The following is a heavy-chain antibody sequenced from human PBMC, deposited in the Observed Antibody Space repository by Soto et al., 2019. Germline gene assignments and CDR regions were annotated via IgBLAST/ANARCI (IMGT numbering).Heavy chain of an antibody. V-gene: IGHV3-30*03. J-gene: IGHJ6*02. CDR3: ARVDFYSTPGV. Sequence: GGSLRLSCAASGFTFSSYGMHWVRQAPGKGLEWVAVISYDGSNKYYADSVKGRFTISRDNSKNTLYLQMNSLRAEDTAVYYCARVDFYSTPGVWGQGTTVTVSS. CDR1: GFTFSSYG. CDR2: ISYDGSNK. D-gene: IGHD2-21*01.